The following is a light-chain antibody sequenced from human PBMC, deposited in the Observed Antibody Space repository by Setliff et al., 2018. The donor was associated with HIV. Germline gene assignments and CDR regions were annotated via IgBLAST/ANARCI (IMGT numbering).Light chain of an antibody. CDR2: DVS. CDR1: SSDLGTYNY. V-gene: IGLV2-14*03. Sequence: QSVLTQPASVSGSPGQSITISCTGTSSDLGTYNYVSWYQQYSGRAPRLIVFDVSKRPSGASDRFSGSKSGNTASLTISGLQAEDEADYHCTSYTSRHTYVFGTGTKVTVL. CDR3: TSYTSRHTYV. J-gene: IGLJ1*01.